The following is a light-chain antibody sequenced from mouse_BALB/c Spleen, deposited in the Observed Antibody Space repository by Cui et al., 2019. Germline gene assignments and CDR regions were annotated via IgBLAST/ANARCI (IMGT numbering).Light chain of an antibody. J-gene: IGKJ2*01. Sequence: DIQMTQTTNSMSTSLGDRVTMRCRASQDMSNYLNWYQQKPDGTPKLLIYDASSLYSGVPARFRGSGSGTDFSLTISSLQPEDLAAYLCQQSYTHPYTFGGGTKLEIK. CDR1: QDMSNY. CDR2: DAS. V-gene: IGKV10-96*01. CDR3: QQSYTHPYT.